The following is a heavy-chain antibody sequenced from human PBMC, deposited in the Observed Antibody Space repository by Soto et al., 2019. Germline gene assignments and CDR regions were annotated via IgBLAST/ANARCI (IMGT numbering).Heavy chain of an antibody. V-gene: IGHV3-48*02. Sequence: GGSLRLSCAASGFTFSSYSMNWVRQAPGKGLEWLSYISSSSNTIFYPDSVKGRFTISRDSANSSLYLQLNSLRDDDTAVYFCARGLGWRRGPFDFWGQGTPVTVSS. CDR1: GFTFSSYS. CDR3: ARGLGWRRGPFDF. D-gene: IGHD2-21*01. CDR2: ISSSSNTI. J-gene: IGHJ4*02.